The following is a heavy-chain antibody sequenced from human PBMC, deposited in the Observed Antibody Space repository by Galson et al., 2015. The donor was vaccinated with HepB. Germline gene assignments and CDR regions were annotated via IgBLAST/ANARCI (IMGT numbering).Heavy chain of an antibody. V-gene: IGHV4-39*07. J-gene: IGHJ4*02. D-gene: IGHD2/OR15-2a*01. CDR3: ARGLSRWVIVFDY. Sequence: SETLSLTCTVSGGSISSSSYYWGWIRQPPGKGLEWIGSIYYSGSTNYNPSLKSRVTISVDTSKNQFSLKLSSVTAADTAVYYCARGLSRWVIVFDYWGQGTLVTVSS. CDR1: GGSISSSSYY. CDR2: IYYSGST.